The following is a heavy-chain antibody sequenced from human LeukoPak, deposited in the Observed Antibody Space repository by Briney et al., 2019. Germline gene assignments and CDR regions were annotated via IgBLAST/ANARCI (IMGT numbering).Heavy chain of an antibody. CDR2: INPNSGGT. J-gene: IGHJ3*02. CDR1: GYTFTGYY. CDR3: ARDEESRRDAFDI. Sequence: GESLKISCKASGYTFTGYYMHWVRQAPGQGLEWMGWINPNSGGTNYAQKFQGRVTMTRDTSISTAYMELSRLRSDDTAVYYCARDEESRRDAFDIWGQGTMVTVSS. V-gene: IGHV1-2*02.